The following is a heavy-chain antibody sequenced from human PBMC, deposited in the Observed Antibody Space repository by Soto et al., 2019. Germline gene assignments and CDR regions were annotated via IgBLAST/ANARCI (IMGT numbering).Heavy chain of an antibody. CDR1: VYTFATSW. V-gene: IGHV5-51*01. D-gene: IGHD5-12*01. J-gene: IGHJ4*01. CDR3: ARHTNGLATIRSDY. Sequence: GECLKISCKASVYTFATSWIGWVRQMPGKGLEWMGIIYPGDSDTRYSPSFRGQVTISADKSTDTAYLQWTSLRASDTAMYYCARHTNGLATIRSDYWGPGTLDTVS. CDR2: IYPGDSDT.